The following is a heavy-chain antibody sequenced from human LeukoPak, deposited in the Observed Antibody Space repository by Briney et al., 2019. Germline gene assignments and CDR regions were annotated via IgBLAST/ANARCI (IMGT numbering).Heavy chain of an antibody. J-gene: IGHJ4*02. CDR1: GFTFAGHW. CDR2: IKEDGSER. D-gene: IGHD4-11*01. CDR3: ASATN. Sequence: GGSLRLSCAASGFTFAGHWVSWVRQAPGKGPECVASIKEDGSERHYVDSVKGRFTISRDNAKNSLYLQMNGLSAEDTAVYYCASATNWGQGALVTVSS. V-gene: IGHV3-7*01.